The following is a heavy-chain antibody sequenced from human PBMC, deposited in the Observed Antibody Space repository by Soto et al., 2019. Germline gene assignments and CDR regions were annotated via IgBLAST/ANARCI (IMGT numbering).Heavy chain of an antibody. V-gene: IGHV5-51*01. CDR2: TYPGDSDT. Sequence: GESLKISCKGSGYTFTDYWIGWVRQLPGKGLEWMGITYPGDSDTRYSPSFQGHVTITVDKSTSTAYLQWNTLKASDTAMYYCARHISSFRYYYYAMDVWGQGTTVTVSS. CDR3: ARHISSFRYYYYAMDV. D-gene: IGHD2-2*01. J-gene: IGHJ6*02. CDR1: GYTFTDYW.